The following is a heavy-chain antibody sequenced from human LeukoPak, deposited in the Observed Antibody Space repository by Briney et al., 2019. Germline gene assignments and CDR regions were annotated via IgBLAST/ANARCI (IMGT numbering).Heavy chain of an antibody. CDR3: AKDPYSSSWYEGRWFDP. V-gene: IGHV3-30*18. J-gene: IGHJ5*02. CDR1: GFTFSSYG. D-gene: IGHD6-13*01. CDR2: ISYDGSNK. Sequence: GSLRLSCAASGFTFSSYGMHWVRQAPGKGLEWVAVISYDGSNKYYADSVKGRFTISRDNSKNSLYLQMNSLRTEDTALYYCAKDPYSSSWYEGRWFDPWGQGTLVTVSS.